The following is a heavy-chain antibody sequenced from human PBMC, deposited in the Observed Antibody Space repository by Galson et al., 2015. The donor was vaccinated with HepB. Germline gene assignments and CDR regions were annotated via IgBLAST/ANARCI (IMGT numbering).Heavy chain of an antibody. CDR2: ISPYNGNT. CDR1: GYTFNTYD. D-gene: IGHD2-2*01. CDR3: ARGSISCYGCWFDP. Sequence: SVKVSCKASGYTFNTYDITWVRQAPGQGLEWMGWISPYNGNTNYAQKIQGRVTMTTDTSTSTVYMERRSLRSDDTAVYYCARGSISCYGCWFDPWGQGALVTVSS. J-gene: IGHJ5*02. V-gene: IGHV1-18*01.